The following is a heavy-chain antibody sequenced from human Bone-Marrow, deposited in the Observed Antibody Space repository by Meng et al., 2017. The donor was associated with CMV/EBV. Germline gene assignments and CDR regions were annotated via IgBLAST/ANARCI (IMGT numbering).Heavy chain of an antibody. CDR2: INHSGST. V-gene: IGHV4-34*01. Sequence: GSLCLSCAASGFTFSSYSMNWVRQPPGKGLEWIGEINHSGSTNYNPSLKSRVTISVDTSKNQFSLKLSSVTAADTAVYYCARGTQWFDPWGQGTLVTVSS. CDR3: ARGTQWFDP. J-gene: IGHJ5*02. CDR1: GFTFSSYS.